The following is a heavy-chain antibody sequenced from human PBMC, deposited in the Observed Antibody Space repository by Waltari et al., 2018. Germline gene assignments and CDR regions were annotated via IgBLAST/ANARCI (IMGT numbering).Heavy chain of an antibody. J-gene: IGHJ5*02. V-gene: IGHV4-34*01. CDR1: VESFIGSY. Sequence: QVQLQQWGEGLLQPSETLSLTCAVYVESFIGSYCNWIRQSPGKGLEWIGEINHSGTTNSNPSLKSRVTISVDTSKNQFSLRLTSMTAADTAVYYCAVRSGWYEWFDPWGQGTLVTVSS. CDR3: AVRSGWYEWFDP. CDR2: INHSGTT. D-gene: IGHD6-19*01.